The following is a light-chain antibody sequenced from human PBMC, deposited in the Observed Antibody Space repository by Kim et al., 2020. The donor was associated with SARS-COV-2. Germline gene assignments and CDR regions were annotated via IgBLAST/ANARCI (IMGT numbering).Light chain of an antibody. CDR3: QQRSNWPPVYT. CDR2: DAS. Sequence: DIVLTQSPATLSLSPGERASLSCRASQSISSYLAWYQQKPGQAPRLLIYDASNRATGIPARFSGSGSGTDFTLTISSLEPEDFAVYYCQQRSNWPPVYTFGQGTKLAI. V-gene: IGKV3-11*01. CDR1: QSISSY. J-gene: IGKJ2*01.